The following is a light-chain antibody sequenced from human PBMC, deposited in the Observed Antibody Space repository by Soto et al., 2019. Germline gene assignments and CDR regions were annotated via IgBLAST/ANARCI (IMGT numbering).Light chain of an antibody. V-gene: IGKV2-28*01. J-gene: IGKJ1*01. CDR2: MGS. Sequence: DIVMTQSPLSLPVTPGEPASISCRSSQSLLYSDGYNYLDWYLQKPGQSPQLLIYMGSNRASGVPDRFSGSGSGTDFTLKISRVEADDVGVYYCMQALQAPRTFGQGTKVEI. CDR1: QSLLYSDGYNY. CDR3: MQALQAPRT.